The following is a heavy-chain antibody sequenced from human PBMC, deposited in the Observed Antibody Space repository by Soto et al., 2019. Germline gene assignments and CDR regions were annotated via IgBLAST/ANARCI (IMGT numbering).Heavy chain of an antibody. CDR3: ASGGGVVGATTVDY. D-gene: IGHD1-26*01. J-gene: IGHJ4*02. V-gene: IGHV4-30-4*01. CDR2: IYYSGST. Sequence: QVQLQESGPGLVKPSQTLSLTCTVSGGSISSGDYYWSWIRQPPGKGLEWIGYIYYSGSTYYNPSPNSRVTISVDTSTNQFSLKLSSVTAADTAGYYCASGGGVVGATTVDYWGQGTRVTVCS. CDR1: GGSISSGDYY.